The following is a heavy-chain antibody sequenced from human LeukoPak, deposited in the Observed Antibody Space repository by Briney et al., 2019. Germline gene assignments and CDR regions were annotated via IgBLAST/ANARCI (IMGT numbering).Heavy chain of an antibody. Sequence: SETLSLTCTVSGGSISSSSYYWGWIRQPPGKGLEWIGSIYYSGSTYYNPSLKSRVTISVDTSKNQFSLKLSSVTAADTAVYYCARGGSRSYYYGSGSYPLGFDYWGQGTLVTVSS. J-gene: IGHJ4*02. CDR2: IYYSGST. D-gene: IGHD3-10*01. CDR3: ARGGSRSYYYGSGSYPLGFDY. CDR1: GGSISSSSYY. V-gene: IGHV4-39*07.